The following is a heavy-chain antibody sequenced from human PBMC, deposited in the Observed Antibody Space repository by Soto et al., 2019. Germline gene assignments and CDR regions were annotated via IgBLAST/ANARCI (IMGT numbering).Heavy chain of an antibody. CDR2: ISGSGGST. V-gene: IGHV3-23*01. CDR3: AKKALYVPAAPSYRFDP. Sequence: EVQLLESGGGLVQPGGSLRLSCAASGFTFSSYAISWVRQAPGKGLEWVPGISGSGGSTIYADSVKGRFTISRDNYKNAVYLQMSSLRTEDTAVYHCAKKALYVPAAPSYRFDPWGQGTLVTVSS. CDR1: GFTFSSYA. D-gene: IGHD2-2*01. J-gene: IGHJ5*02.